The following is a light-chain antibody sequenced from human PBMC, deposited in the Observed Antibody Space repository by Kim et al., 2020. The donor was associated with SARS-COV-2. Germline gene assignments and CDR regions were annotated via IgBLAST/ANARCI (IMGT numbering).Light chain of an antibody. CDR3: NSRDSSGNLWV. Sequence: FGLTTRSTCTEGRLRSFYASLYQKKPGQAPVLVIYGKTNRPSRIPDRFSASSSENTASLTITGAQAEDEAYYYCNSRDSSGNLWVFGGGTQLTVL. CDR1: RLRSFY. CDR2: GKT. V-gene: IGLV3-19*01. J-gene: IGLJ3*02.